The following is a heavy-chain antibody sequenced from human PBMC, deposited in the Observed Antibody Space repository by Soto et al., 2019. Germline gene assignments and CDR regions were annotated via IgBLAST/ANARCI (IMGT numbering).Heavy chain of an antibody. J-gene: IGHJ4*02. Sequence: QVQLVESGGGVVQPGRSLRLSGAASGFTFSSYAMHWVRQAPGKGLEWVAVISYDGSNKYYADSVKGRFTISRDNSKNTLYLQMNSLRAEDTAVYYCARSDYWGQGTMVTVSS. CDR3: ARSDY. CDR2: ISYDGSNK. CDR1: GFTFSSYA. V-gene: IGHV3-30-3*01.